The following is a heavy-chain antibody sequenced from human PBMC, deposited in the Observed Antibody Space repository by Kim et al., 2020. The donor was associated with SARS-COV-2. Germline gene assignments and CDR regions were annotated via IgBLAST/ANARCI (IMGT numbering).Heavy chain of an antibody. CDR2: ISDSGVYT. CDR1: GFTFSRYA. Sequence: GGSLRLSCAASGFTFSRYAMTWVRQAPGKGQEWVAVISDSGVYTYYADSVKGRFTISRDNSKNTLYLQMNRLRAEDTAVYYCARKRPGASQRYFDLWGRGTLVTVSS. D-gene: IGHD1-26*01. CDR3: ARKRPGASQRYFDL. V-gene: IGHV3-23*01. J-gene: IGHJ2*01.